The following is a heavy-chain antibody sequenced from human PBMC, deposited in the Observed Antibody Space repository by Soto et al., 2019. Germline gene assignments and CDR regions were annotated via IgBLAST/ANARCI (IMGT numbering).Heavy chain of an antibody. CDR2: INPRSGNT. CDR3: ARDSMDIPATGDALGM. J-gene: IGHJ3*02. Sequence: QVHLVQSGAEVKKPGASVKVSCEASGYIFTDYFMHWVRQAPGQGLEWMGIINPRSGNTDYSQKFQGRVTLSSDASRRTVYVELSSLRSEDTAVYYCARDSMDIPATGDALGMWGHGTMVTVSS. CDR1: GYIFTDYF. D-gene: IGHD5-12*01. V-gene: IGHV1-46*01.